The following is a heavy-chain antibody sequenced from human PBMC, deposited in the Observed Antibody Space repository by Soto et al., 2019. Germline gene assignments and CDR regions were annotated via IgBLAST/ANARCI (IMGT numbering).Heavy chain of an antibody. J-gene: IGHJ4*02. V-gene: IGHV3-15*01. CDR3: TADPLVRFTGTPS. D-gene: IGHD3-10*01. CDR2: IKSKTDGGTT. Sequence: PGGSLRLSCAASGFTFSNAWMSWVRQAPGKGLEWVGRIKSKTDGGTTDYAAPVKGRFTISRDDSKNTLYLQMSSLNTDDTAVYYCTADPLVRFTGTPSWGQGTLVTVSS. CDR1: GFTFSNAW.